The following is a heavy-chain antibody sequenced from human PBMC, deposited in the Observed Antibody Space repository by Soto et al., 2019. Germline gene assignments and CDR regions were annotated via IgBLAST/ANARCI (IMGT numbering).Heavy chain of an antibody. D-gene: IGHD6-19*01. J-gene: IGHJ4*02. CDR1: GFTFDDYA. V-gene: IGHV3-9*01. Sequence: EVQLVESGGGLVQPGRSLRLSCAASGFTFDDYAMHWVRQAPGKGLEWVSGISWNSGSIGYVDSVKGRFPISRDNAKNSLYLQMNSLRAEDTALYYCAKGYSSGWYGNFDYWGQGTLVTVSS. CDR3: AKGYSSGWYGNFDY. CDR2: ISWNSGSI.